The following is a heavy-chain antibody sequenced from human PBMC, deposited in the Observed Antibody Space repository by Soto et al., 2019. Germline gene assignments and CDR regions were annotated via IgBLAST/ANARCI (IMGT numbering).Heavy chain of an antibody. CDR3: ARGPSGYSYGAFDY. V-gene: IGHV3-30-3*01. Sequence: GGSLRLSCAASGFTFSSYAMHWVRQAPGKGLEWVAVISYDGSNKYYADSVKGRFTISRDNSKNTLYLQMNSLRAEDTAVYYCARGPSGYSYGAFDYWGQGTLVTVSS. J-gene: IGHJ4*02. CDR2: ISYDGSNK. CDR1: GFTFSSYA. D-gene: IGHD5-18*01.